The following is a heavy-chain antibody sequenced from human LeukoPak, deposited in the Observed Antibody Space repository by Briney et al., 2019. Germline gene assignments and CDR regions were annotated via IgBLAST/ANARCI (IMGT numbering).Heavy chain of an antibody. V-gene: IGHV4-34*01. CDR1: GGSFSGYS. Sequence: PSETLSLTCAAYGGSFSGYSWNWIRQPPGEGLEWIGEINHSGSTNYNPSLKSRVTISVDTSKNQFSLKLSSVTAADTAVYYCARVRCSSTSCYVKAFDYWGQGTLVTVSS. CDR2: INHSGST. CDR3: ARVRCSSTSCYVKAFDY. J-gene: IGHJ4*02. D-gene: IGHD2-2*01.